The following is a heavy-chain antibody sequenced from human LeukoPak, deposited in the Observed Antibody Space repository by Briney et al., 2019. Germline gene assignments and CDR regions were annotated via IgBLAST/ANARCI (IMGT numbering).Heavy chain of an antibody. CDR2: INPNSGDR. CDR3: ARVARWGYNGADY. J-gene: IGHJ4*02. V-gene: IGHV1-2*02. CDR1: GYTFTDYY. Sequence: GASVKVSCKASGYTFTDYYMHWVRQAPGQGLEWMGWINPNSGDRSYAQKFQGRVTMTRDTSISAAYMELSRLRSDDTAVYYCARVARWGYNGADYWGQGTLVTVSS. D-gene: IGHD5-12*01.